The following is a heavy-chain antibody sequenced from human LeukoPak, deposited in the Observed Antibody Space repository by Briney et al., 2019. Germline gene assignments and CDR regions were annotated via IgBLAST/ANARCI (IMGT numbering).Heavy chain of an antibody. Sequence: SSETLSLTCTVSGGSINSYYWNWIRQTPEKGLEWIGYISHSGSTSYNPSLKSRVTISIDTSKSQFSLTLRSVTAADTAVYYCARQAVAGPHFDYWGQGTLVTVSS. CDR1: GGSINSYY. V-gene: IGHV4-59*08. J-gene: IGHJ4*02. D-gene: IGHD6-19*01. CDR2: ISHSGST. CDR3: ARQAVAGPHFDY.